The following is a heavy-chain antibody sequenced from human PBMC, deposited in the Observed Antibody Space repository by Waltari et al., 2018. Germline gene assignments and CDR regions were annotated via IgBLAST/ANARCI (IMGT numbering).Heavy chain of an antibody. Sequence: EVQLVESGGGLVQPGGSLRLSCVASGFTLSSYWMNWVRQAPGKGLEWVASIKEDGSNMYYVNSVRGRFTISRYNAKNSLYLQMNSLRAEDTSVYYCARNAGWNLLDHWGQGTLVTVSS. J-gene: IGHJ4*02. CDR3: ARNAGWNLLDH. CDR2: IKEDGSNM. V-gene: IGHV3-7*01. D-gene: IGHD1-1*01. CDR1: GFTLSSYW.